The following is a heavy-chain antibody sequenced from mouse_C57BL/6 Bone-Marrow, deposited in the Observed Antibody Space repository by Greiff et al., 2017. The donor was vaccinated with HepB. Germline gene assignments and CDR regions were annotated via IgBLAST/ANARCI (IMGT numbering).Heavy chain of an antibody. CDR1: GFTFSDFY. J-gene: IGHJ1*03. CDR2: SRNKANDYTT. CDR3: ARDDGYWYFDV. V-gene: IGHV7-1*01. Sequence: DVMLVESGGGLVQSGRSLRLSCATSGFTFSDFYMEWVRQAPGKGLEWIAASRNKANDYTTEYSASVKGRFIVSRDTSQSILYRQMNALRAEDTAIYYCARDDGYWYFDVWGTGTTVTVSS. D-gene: IGHD1-1*02.